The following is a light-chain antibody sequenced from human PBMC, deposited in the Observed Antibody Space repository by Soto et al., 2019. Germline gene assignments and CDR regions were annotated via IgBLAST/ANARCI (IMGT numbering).Light chain of an antibody. CDR2: DAS. CDR3: QQYDTYPLT. J-gene: IGKJ4*01. V-gene: IGKV1-5*01. Sequence: DVQMTQSPSSLSASVGERVTITCRASQSINNWLAWYQQKPGKAPKFLIYDASTLETGVPSRFSGSASGTEFTLTISGLQPEDVSSDYCQQYDTYPLTFGGGTRVELK. CDR1: QSINNW.